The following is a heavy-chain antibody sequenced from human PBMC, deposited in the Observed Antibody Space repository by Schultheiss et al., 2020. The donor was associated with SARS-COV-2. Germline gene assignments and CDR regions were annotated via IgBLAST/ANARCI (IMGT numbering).Heavy chain of an antibody. CDR3: ARVMGSSGPAFY. Sequence: GGSLRLSCAGSGFNFSNYGMNWVRQAPGKGLEWVSSISGTGSYIFYADSVKGRFTISRDNAKNSLYLQMNSLRAEDTALYYCARVMGSSGPAFYWGQGTLVTVSS. V-gene: IGHV3-21*01. J-gene: IGHJ4*02. D-gene: IGHD6-19*01. CDR2: ISGTGSYI. CDR1: GFNFSNYG.